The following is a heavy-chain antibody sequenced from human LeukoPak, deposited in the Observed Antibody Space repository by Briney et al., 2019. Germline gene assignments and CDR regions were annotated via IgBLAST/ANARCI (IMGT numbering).Heavy chain of an antibody. J-gene: IGHJ4*02. CDR1: GFTFSSFD. CDR3: ATVGRSARPGY. D-gene: IGHD6-6*01. CDR2: ISTSSRYI. Sequence: GGSLRLSCAASGFTFSSFDMNWVRQAPGKGLEWVSSISTSSRYIYYRDSVKGRFTISRDDAKNSLYLQMNSLRAEDTAIYYCATVGRSARPGYWGQGTLVTVSS. V-gene: IGHV3-21*01.